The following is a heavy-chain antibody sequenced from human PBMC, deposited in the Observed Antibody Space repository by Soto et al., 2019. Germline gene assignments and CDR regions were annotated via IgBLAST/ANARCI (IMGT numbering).Heavy chain of an antibody. D-gene: IGHD2-15*01. V-gene: IGHV3-23*01. J-gene: IGHJ5*02. CDR3: AKISLGYCSGGLCWFDP. Sequence: GGSLRLSCAASGFTFSSYAMSWVRQAPGKGLEWVSAISGSGGSTYYADSVKGRFTISRDNSKNTLYLQMNSLRAEDTAVYYCAKISLGYCSGGLCWFDPWGQGTLVTVSS. CDR1: GFTFSSYA. CDR2: ISGSGGST.